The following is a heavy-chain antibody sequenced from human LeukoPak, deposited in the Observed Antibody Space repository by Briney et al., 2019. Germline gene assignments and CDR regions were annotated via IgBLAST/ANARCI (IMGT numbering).Heavy chain of an antibody. CDR3: ARPDYDSSGSYYDNWFDP. J-gene: IGHJ5*02. CDR1: GGSISSSSYY. CDR2: IYYSGST. V-gene: IGHV4-39*01. D-gene: IGHD3-22*01. Sequence: SETLSLTCTVSGGSISSSSYYWGWIRQPPGKGLEWIGSIYYSGSTYYNPSLKSRVTISVDTSKNQFSLKLSSVTAADTAVYYCARPDYDSSGSYYDNWFDPWGQGTQVTVSS.